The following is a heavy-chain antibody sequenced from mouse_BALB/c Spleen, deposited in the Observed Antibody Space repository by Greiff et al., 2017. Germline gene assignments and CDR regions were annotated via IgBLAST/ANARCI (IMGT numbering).Heavy chain of an antibody. D-gene: IGHD1-1*01. J-gene: IGHJ1*01. Sequence: VKLVESGPGLVAPSQSLSITCTVSGFSLTSYGVHWVRQPPGKGLEWLGVIWAGGSTNYNSALMSRLSISKDNSKSQVFLKMNSLQTDDTAMYYCARERGYYYGSSDWYFDVWGAGTTVTVSS. CDR1: GFSLTSYG. V-gene: IGHV2-9*02. CDR2: IWAGGST. CDR3: ARERGYYYGSSDWYFDV.